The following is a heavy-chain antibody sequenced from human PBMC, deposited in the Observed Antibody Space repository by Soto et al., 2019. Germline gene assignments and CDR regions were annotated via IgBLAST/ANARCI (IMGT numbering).Heavy chain of an antibody. J-gene: IGHJ6*03. CDR1: GFTFSDYY. CDR3: ARNSGGEWLLYYYYYMDV. V-gene: IGHV3-11*01. D-gene: IGHD3-3*01. Sequence: GGSLRLSCAASGFTFSDYYMSWIRQAPGKGLEWVSYISSSGSTIYYADSVKGRFTISRDNAKNSLYLQMNSLRAEDTAVYYCARNSGGEWLLYYYYYMDVWGKGTTVTVSS. CDR2: ISSSGSTI.